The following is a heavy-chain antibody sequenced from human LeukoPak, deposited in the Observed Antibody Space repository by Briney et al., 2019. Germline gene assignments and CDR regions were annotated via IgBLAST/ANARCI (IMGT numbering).Heavy chain of an antibody. V-gene: IGHV1-69*04. J-gene: IGHJ4*02. Sequence: GASVKVSCKASGGTFSSYAISWVRQAPGQGLEWMGRIIPILGIANYAQKFQGRVTITADKSTSTAYMKLSSLRSEDTAVYYCARESMVRGVIETYFDYWGQGTLVTVSS. CDR1: GGTFSSYA. CDR3: ARESMVRGVIETYFDY. D-gene: IGHD3-10*01. CDR2: IIPILGIA.